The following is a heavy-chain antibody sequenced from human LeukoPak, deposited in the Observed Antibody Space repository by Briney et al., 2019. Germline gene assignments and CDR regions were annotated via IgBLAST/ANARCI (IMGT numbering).Heavy chain of an antibody. J-gene: IGHJ4*02. CDR3: AREHLGYCSGGSCYGVFDY. Sequence: PSETLSLTCTVSGGSISSYYWSWIRQPAGKGLEWIGRIYTSGSTNYNPSLKSRVTMSVDTSKNQFSLKLSSVTAADTAVYYCAREHLGYCSGGSCYGVFDYWGQGTLVTVSS. V-gene: IGHV4-4*07. D-gene: IGHD2-15*01. CDR2: IYTSGST. CDR1: GGSISSYY.